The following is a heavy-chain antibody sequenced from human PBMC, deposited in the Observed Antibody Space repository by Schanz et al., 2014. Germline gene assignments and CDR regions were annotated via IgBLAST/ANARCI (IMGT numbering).Heavy chain of an antibody. CDR3: AKAADWPVTRFDP. D-gene: IGHD3-9*01. Sequence: EVQLLESGGGLVQPGGSLRLSCSASTFTFDHYAMTWVRQAPGKGLEWVAAVSSRSDEIKYADSVRGRFTISSDNSKSTLYLQMSSLRAEDTAVYYCAKAADWPVTRFDPWGQGTLVTVSS. CDR2: VSSRSDEI. J-gene: IGHJ5*02. V-gene: IGHV3-23*05. CDR1: TFTFDHYA.